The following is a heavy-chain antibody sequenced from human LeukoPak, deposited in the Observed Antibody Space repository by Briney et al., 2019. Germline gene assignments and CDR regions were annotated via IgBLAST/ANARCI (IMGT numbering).Heavy chain of an antibody. CDR3: ARDRIPGRYPRHAFDI. CDR2: IYSGGTT. CDR1: GFSFSSNY. V-gene: IGHV3-53*01. J-gene: IGHJ3*02. Sequence: GGSLRLSCAASGFSFSSNYMNWVGQAQGKGREGVSIIYSGGTTYYADSVKGRFTISRDNAKNSLYLQMNSLRAEDTAVYYCARDRIPGRYPRHAFDIWGQGAMVTVSS. D-gene: IGHD3-10*01.